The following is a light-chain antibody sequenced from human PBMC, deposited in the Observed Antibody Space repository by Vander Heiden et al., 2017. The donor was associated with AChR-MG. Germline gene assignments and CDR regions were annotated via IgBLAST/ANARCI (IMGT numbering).Light chain of an antibody. CDR3: QQDNNWPQV. V-gene: IGKV3-15*01. Sequence: IVMTQSPATLSVSPGESATPSCRASQSVSSNLAWYQQKPGQAPRLLIYGASTRATGIPARFSGSGSGTEFTLTISSLQSEDFAVYYCQQDNNWPQVFGQGTKVEIK. CDR2: GAS. J-gene: IGKJ1*01. CDR1: QSVSSN.